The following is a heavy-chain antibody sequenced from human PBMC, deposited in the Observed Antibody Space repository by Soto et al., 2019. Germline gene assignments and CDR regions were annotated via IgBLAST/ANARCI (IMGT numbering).Heavy chain of an antibody. CDR1: AGSITTSY. Sequence: SETLSLTCTVSAGSITTSYWSWIRQPLGKALEWIGYISYRGSTNYNPSLKSRLTISIDTSKSQISLKLTSMTTADTAVYYCASSGIVGREVNTWFDPWGQGPLVTVSS. CDR3: ASSGIVGREVNTWFDP. CDR2: ISYRGST. D-gene: IGHD3-22*01. J-gene: IGHJ5*02. V-gene: IGHV4-59*01.